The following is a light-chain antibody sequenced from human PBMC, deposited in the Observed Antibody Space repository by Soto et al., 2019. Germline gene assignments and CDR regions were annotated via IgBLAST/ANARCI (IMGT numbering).Light chain of an antibody. Sequence: EIVLTQSPGTLSLSPGERATLSCRASQSVNSNYLAWYQQKPGQAPRLLLYGASSRATGSPDRFSGSGSGTDFTLTISRLEPEDFAVYCGQQYGISPKTFGQGTKLEIK. CDR2: GAS. CDR1: QSVNSNY. V-gene: IGKV3-20*01. J-gene: IGKJ2*01. CDR3: QQYGISPKT.